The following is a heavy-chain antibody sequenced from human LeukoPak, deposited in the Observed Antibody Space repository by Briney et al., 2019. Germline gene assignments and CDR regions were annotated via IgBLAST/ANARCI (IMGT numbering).Heavy chain of an antibody. CDR1: GGSISSSNW. CDR2: IYHSGST. CDR3: ARVVDTALYYFDY. D-gene: IGHD5-18*01. V-gene: IGHV4-4*02. J-gene: IGHJ4*02. Sequence: SETLSLTCAVSGGSISSSNWWSWVRQPPGKGLEWIGEIYHSGSTKYNPSLKSRATISVDKSKNQFSLKLSSVTAADTAVYYCARVVDTALYYFDYWGQGTLVTVSS.